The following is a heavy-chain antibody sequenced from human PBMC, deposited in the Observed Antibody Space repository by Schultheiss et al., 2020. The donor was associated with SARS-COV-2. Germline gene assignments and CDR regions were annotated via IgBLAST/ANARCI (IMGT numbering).Heavy chain of an antibody. Sequence: GGSLRLSCAASGFTFSSYGMHWVRQAPGKGLEWVAVIWYDGSNEYHADSVKGRFTISRDNSKNTLDLQMHSLRAEDTAVYYCARVTYIGDYSFSKGMDVWGQGTTVTVSS. D-gene: IGHD4-23*01. CDR2: IWYDGSNE. J-gene: IGHJ6*02. CDR3: ARVTYIGDYSFSKGMDV. V-gene: IGHV3-33*08. CDR1: GFTFSSYG.